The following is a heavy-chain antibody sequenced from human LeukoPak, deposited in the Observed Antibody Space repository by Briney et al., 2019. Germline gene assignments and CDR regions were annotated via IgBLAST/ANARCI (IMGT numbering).Heavy chain of an antibody. CDR2: IYYSGGT. D-gene: IGHD6-13*01. Sequence: SETLSLTCTVSGGSISSSSYYWGWIRQPPGKGLEWIGSIYYSGGTYYNPSLKSRDTISVDTSKNQFSLKLSSVTAADTAVYYCARADSGIAAAVHFDYWGQGTLVTVSS. CDR3: ARADSGIAAAVHFDY. CDR1: GGSISSSSYY. J-gene: IGHJ4*02. V-gene: IGHV4-39*07.